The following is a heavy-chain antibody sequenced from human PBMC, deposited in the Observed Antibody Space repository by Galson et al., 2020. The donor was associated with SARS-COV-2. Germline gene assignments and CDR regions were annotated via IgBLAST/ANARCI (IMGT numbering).Heavy chain of an antibody. CDR2: INHRGST. V-gene: IGHV4-34*01. J-gene: IGHJ6*02. D-gene: IGHD6-19*01. CDR3: ARGNTIRSGWPGYHYYVMDV. Sequence: SETLSLTCGVYGGSFGGYYWTWIRQPPGKGLEWIGEINHRGSTKYNPSLKSRVSISEDTSMRQFSLKLNSVTAADTAVYYCARGNTIRSGWPGYHYYVMDVWGQGTTVTVSS. CDR1: GGSFGGYY.